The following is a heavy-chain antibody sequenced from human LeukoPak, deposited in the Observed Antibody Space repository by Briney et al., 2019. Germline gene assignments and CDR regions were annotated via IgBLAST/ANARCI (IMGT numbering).Heavy chain of an antibody. CDR2: INPSGGST. D-gene: IGHD1-26*01. Sequence: ASVKVSCKASGYTFTSYYMHWVRQAPGQGLEWMGIINPSGGSTSYAQKFQGRVTMTRDMSTSTVYMELSSLRAEDTALYYCARASGSYYYYYYYMDVWGKGTTVTVSS. J-gene: IGHJ6*03. CDR1: GYTFTSYY. CDR3: ARASGSYYYYYYYMDV. V-gene: IGHV1-46*01.